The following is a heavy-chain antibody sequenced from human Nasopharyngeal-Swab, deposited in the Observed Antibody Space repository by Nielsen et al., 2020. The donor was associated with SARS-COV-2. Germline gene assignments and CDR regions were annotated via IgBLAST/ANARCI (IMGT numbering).Heavy chain of an antibody. Sequence: VRQAPGKGLEWVAVISYDGSNKYYADSVKGRFTISRDNSKNTLYLQMNSLRAEDTAVYYCARGGVVGVAATLYYYYGMDVWGQGTTVTVSS. CDR2: ISYDGSNK. D-gene: IGHD2-15*01. V-gene: IGHV3-30*03. J-gene: IGHJ6*02. CDR3: ARGGVVGVAATLYYYYGMDV.